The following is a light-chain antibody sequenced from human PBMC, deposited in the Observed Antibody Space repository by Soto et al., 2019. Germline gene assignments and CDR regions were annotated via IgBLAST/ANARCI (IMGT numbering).Light chain of an antibody. CDR3: QQSYTTPRFT. CDR1: QSISFY. V-gene: IGKV1-39*01. CDR2: AAS. Sequence: DIQMTQSPSSLSAYVGDRVTISCRASQSISFYLNWYQQRPGKAPELLIYAASTLHPGVPSRFSGRGSGTDFTLTITTLQPEDFATYYCQQSYTTPRFTFGPGTKVDV. J-gene: IGKJ3*01.